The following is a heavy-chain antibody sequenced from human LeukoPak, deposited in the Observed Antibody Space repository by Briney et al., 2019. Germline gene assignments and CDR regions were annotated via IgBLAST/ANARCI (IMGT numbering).Heavy chain of an antibody. Sequence: GGSLRLSCAASGFTFSSYSMNWVRQAPGKGLEWVSSISSSSSYIYYADSVKGRFTISRDNAKNSLYLQMNSLRAEDTAVYYCARVSVVGATIDAFDIWGQGTMVTVSS. D-gene: IGHD1-26*01. J-gene: IGHJ3*02. V-gene: IGHV3-21*01. CDR3: ARVSVVGATIDAFDI. CDR1: GFTFSSYS. CDR2: ISSSSSYI.